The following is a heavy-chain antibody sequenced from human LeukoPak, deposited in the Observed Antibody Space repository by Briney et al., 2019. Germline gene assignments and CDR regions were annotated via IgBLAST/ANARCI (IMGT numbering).Heavy chain of an antibody. D-gene: IGHD3-9*01. CDR3: ARDRYDILTGYYDVWYFDY. V-gene: IGHV3-11*05. CDR2: ISSSSSYT. Sequence: PGGSLRLSCAASGFTVSGNYMSWVRQAPGKGLEWVSYISSSSSYTNYADSVKGRFTISRDNAKNSLYLQMNSLRAEDTAVYYCARDRYDILTGYYDVWYFDYWGQGTLVTVSS. CDR1: GFTVSGNY. J-gene: IGHJ4*02.